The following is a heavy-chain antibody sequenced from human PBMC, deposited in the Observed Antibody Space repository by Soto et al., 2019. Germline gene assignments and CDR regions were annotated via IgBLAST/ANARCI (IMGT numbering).Heavy chain of an antibody. J-gene: IGHJ4*01. CDR2: ISATGIST. Sequence: LRLSCAASVFTFATYAMSWVRQAPGKGLEWVSAISATGISTHYADSVKGRVTISRENSANTLSLEMSSLTAEDTAVYYCARDKDTSSWTGFDFWGHGTLVTVSS. CDR3: ARDKDTSSWTGFDF. V-gene: IGHV3-23*01. D-gene: IGHD1-1*01. CDR1: VFTFATYA.